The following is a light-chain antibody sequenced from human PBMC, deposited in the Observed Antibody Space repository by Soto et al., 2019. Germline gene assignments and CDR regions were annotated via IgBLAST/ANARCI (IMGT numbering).Light chain of an antibody. V-gene: IGKV3-15*01. CDR1: QSVNSN. CDR3: QQYNNWYT. J-gene: IGKJ2*01. Sequence: EIVMTQSPATLSVSPGERATLSCRASQSVNSNLAWYQQKPGQAPRLLIYDASTTATGIPARFSGSGSGTKFTLTISSLQSEDFAVYYCQQYNNWYTFGQGTKLEI. CDR2: DAS.